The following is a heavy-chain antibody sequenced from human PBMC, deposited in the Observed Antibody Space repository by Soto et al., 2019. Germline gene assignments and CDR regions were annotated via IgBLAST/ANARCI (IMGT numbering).Heavy chain of an antibody. D-gene: IGHD6-13*01. J-gene: IGHJ6*02. CDR1: GGSVSSGSYY. Sequence: QVQLQESGPGLVKPSETLSLTCTVSGGSVSSGSYYWSWIRQPPGKGLEWIGYIYYSGSTNYNHSLKSRVTISVDTSKNQSSLKLSSVTAADTAVYYCARGVHSSSWYRNYYYGMDVWGQGTTVTVSS. V-gene: IGHV4-61*01. CDR2: IYYSGST. CDR3: ARGVHSSSWYRNYYYGMDV.